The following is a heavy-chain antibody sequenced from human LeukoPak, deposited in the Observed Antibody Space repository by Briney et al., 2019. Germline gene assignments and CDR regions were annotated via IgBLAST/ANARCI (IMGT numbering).Heavy chain of an antibody. CDR2: ISPSGDIT. CDR3: AGAGPDCSSTSCWGL. Sequence: PGGSLRLSCAGSGFTFSSHGMDWVRQAPGKGLEWVSGISPSGDITYYADSVKGRFTISRDNAKNTLYLQMNSLRAEDTAVYYCAGAGPDCSSTSCWGLWGQGTLVTVSS. D-gene: IGHD2-2*01. V-gene: IGHV3-23*01. CDR1: GFTFSSHG. J-gene: IGHJ4*02.